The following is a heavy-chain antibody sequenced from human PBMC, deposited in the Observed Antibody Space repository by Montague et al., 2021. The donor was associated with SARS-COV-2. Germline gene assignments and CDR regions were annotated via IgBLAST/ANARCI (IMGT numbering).Heavy chain of an antibody. V-gene: IGHV3-74*01. Sequence: SLRLSCAASGFPLRSDWMHWVRQAPGKGLVWVSRIISDAGITHYADSVQGRFTISRDNAKTTLYLHMNSLRAEDTAVYYCAKGGFYGLDAFDTWGQGTMVTVSS. CDR1: GFPLRSDW. J-gene: IGHJ3*02. D-gene: IGHD2/OR15-2a*01. CDR3: AKGGFYGLDAFDT. CDR2: IISDAGIT.